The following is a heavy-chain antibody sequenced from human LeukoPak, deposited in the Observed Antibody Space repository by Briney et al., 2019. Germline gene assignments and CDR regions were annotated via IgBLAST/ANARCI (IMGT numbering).Heavy chain of an antibody. CDR3: AELGITMIGGV. CDR1: GFTVSSNS. J-gene: IGHJ6*04. V-gene: IGHV3-53*01. D-gene: IGHD3-10*02. CDR2: IYSGGNT. Sequence: GGSLRLSCTVSGFTVSSNSMSWVRQAPGKGLEWVSFIYSGGNTHYSDSVKGRFTISRDNSKNTLYLQMNSLRAEDTAVYYCAELGITMIGGVWGKGTTVTISS.